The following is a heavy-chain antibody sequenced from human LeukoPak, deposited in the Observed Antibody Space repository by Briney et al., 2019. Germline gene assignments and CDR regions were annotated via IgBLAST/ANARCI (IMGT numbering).Heavy chain of an antibody. Sequence: KAGESLKISCQGCGYSFTTYWIGWVRQMPGKGLEWMGIIYPGDSDTRYSPPFQGQVTISADKSISAAHLQWSSLKASDTAMYYCARQLPAAGTSAFHIWVQGTMVTVSS. CDR3: ARQLPAAGTSAFHI. D-gene: IGHD6-13*01. CDR1: GYSFTTYW. CDR2: IYPGDSDT. J-gene: IGHJ3*02. V-gene: IGHV5-51*01.